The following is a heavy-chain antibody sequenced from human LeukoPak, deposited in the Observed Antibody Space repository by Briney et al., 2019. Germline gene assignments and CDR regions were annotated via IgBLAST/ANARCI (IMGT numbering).Heavy chain of an antibody. CDR2: IYYSGST. V-gene: IGHV4-59*01. CDR1: GGSISSYY. Sequence: PSETLSLTCTVSGGSISSYYRSWIRQPPGKGLEWIGYIYYSGSTNYNPSLKSRVTISVDTSKNQFSLKLSSVTAADTAVYYCARARITMVRGVIIKRTQYYFDYWGQGTLVTVSS. J-gene: IGHJ4*02. D-gene: IGHD3-10*01. CDR3: ARARITMVRGVIIKRTQYYFDY.